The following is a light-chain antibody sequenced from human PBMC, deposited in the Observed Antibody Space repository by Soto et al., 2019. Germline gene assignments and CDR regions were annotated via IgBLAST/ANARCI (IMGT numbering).Light chain of an antibody. CDR3: QQCGGSPLFS. Sequence: EIVLTQSPDTLSLSPGERATLSCTASQTVTSSCLAWYRHKPGQAPRLLIHTTSTRATDIPDRFSGSGSGTDFTLTISRLQPEDFAVYYCQQCGGSPLFSFGPGTRVDV. J-gene: IGKJ3*01. CDR1: QTVTSSC. CDR2: TTS. V-gene: IGKV3-20*01.